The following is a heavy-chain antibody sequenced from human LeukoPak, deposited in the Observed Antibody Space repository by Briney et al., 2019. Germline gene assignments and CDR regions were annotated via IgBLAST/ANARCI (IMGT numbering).Heavy chain of an antibody. V-gene: IGHV3-33*01. Sequence: GESLRLSCAASGFTFSSYGMHWVRQAPGKGLEWVAVIWYDGSNKYYADSVKGRFTISRDNSKNTLYLQMNSLRAEDTAVYYCARARYSSGWAPAFLFDYWGQGTLVTVSS. D-gene: IGHD6-19*01. J-gene: IGHJ4*02. CDR3: ARARYSSGWAPAFLFDY. CDR2: IWYDGSNK. CDR1: GFTFSSYG.